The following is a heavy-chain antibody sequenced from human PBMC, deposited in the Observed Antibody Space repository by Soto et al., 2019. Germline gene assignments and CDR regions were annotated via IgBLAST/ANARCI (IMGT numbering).Heavy chain of an antibody. J-gene: IGHJ5*02. V-gene: IGHV5-51*01. CDR1: GYSFTSYW. D-gene: IGHD5-18*01. CDR2: IYPGDSDT. Sequence: GESLKISCKGSGYSFTSYWIGWVRQMPGKGLEWMGIIYPGDSDTRYSPSFQGQVTISADKSISTAYLQWSSLKASDTAMYYCARGDTAMVLASVWFDPWGQGTLVTVSS. CDR3: ARGDTAMVLASVWFDP.